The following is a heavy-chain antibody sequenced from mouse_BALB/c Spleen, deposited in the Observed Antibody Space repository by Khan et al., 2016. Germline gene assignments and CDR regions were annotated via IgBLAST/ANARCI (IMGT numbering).Heavy chain of an antibody. CDR2: ISYSGGA. V-gene: IGHV3-8*02. CDR1: GDSITSGY. CDR3: ERYRGDWYFDV. Sequence: EVQLQESGPSLVKPSQTLSLTCSVTGDSITSGYWNWIRKFPGNKLDYMGYISYSGGAYYNPSLKSRISITRDTSKNQNYPQLNSVTTEDTATDYCERYRGDWYFDVWGAGTTVTVSS. J-gene: IGHJ1*01.